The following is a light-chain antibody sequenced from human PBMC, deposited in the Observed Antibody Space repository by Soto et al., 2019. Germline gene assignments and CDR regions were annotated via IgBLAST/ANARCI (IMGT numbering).Light chain of an antibody. CDR3: QQYHNWPIT. Sequence: EIVMTQSTATLSVSPGERATLSCRASQSVSSNLAWHQQKPGQAPRILMYDASTRATGIPARFSGSGAGTEFTLTNSSLQSEDFAVYYCQQYHNWPITFGQGTRLEI. CDR1: QSVSSN. CDR2: DAS. V-gene: IGKV3-15*01. J-gene: IGKJ5*01.